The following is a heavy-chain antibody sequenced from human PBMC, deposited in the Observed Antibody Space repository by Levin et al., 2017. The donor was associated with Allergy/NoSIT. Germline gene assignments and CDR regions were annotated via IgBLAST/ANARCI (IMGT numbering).Heavy chain of an antibody. D-gene: IGHD1-26*01. V-gene: IGHV3-21*01. CDR3: ARALFGSSAEYFQH. J-gene: IGHJ1*01. CDR1: GFTFSSYS. CDR2: ISSSSSYI. Sequence: GESLKISCAASGFTFSSYSMNWVRQAPGKGLEWVSSISSSSSYIYYADSVKGRFTISRDNAKNSLYLQMNSLRAEDTAVYYCARALFGSSAEYFQHWGQGTLVTVSS.